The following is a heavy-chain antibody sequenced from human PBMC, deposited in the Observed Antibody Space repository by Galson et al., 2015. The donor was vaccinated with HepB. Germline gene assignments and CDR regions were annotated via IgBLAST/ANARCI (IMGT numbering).Heavy chain of an antibody. CDR3: ARDRSWFDP. CDR1: GFTFSNYG. CDR2: LIYDGSYK. Sequence: SLRLSCAASGFTFSNYGMHWVRQAPGKGLEWVAFLIYDGSYKFYADSVKGRFTISRDNAKNSLYLQMNSLRAEDTAVYYCARDRSWFDPWGQGTLVTVSS. V-gene: IGHV3-30*03. J-gene: IGHJ5*02.